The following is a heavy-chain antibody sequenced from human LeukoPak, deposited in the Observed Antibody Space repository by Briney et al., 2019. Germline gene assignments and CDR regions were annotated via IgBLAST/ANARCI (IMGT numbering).Heavy chain of an antibody. CDR2: ISGGGGST. Sequence: GGSLRLSCAASGFTFSSYAMTWVRQAPGKGLEWVSGISGGGGSTYYADSVKGRFTISRDNSKNTLYLQMNSLRAEDTALYYCAKVGSGSSQRYPFDIWGQGTMVTVSP. J-gene: IGHJ3*02. V-gene: IGHV3-23*01. CDR1: GFTFSSYA. D-gene: IGHD2-15*01. CDR3: AKVGSGSSQRYPFDI.